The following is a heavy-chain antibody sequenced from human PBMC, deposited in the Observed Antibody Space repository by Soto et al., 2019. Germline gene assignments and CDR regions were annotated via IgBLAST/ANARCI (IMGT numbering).Heavy chain of an antibody. CDR1: GFTFSSYA. J-gene: IGHJ4*02. D-gene: IGHD6-13*01. CDR2: ISGSGGST. Sequence: VGSLRLSCAASGFTFSSYAMSWVRQAPGKGLEWVSAISGSGGSTYYADSVKGRFTISRDNSKNTLYLQMNSLRAEDTAVYYCAKDPDSSSWYFEDSYFDYWGQGTLVTVSS. V-gene: IGHV3-23*01. CDR3: AKDPDSSSWYFEDSYFDY.